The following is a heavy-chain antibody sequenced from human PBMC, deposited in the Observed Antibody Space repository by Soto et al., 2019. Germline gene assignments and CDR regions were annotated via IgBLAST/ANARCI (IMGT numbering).Heavy chain of an antibody. Sequence: GGSLRLSCAASGFTVSSNYMSWVRQAPGKGLEWVSVIYSGGSTYYADSVKGRFTISRDNSKNTLYLQMNSLRAEDTAVYYCASDIVLVPAAMRDYYYYGMDVWGQGTTVTVSS. CDR3: ASDIVLVPAAMRDYYYYGMDV. CDR1: GFTVSSNY. D-gene: IGHD2-2*01. V-gene: IGHV3-53*01. J-gene: IGHJ6*02. CDR2: IYSGGST.